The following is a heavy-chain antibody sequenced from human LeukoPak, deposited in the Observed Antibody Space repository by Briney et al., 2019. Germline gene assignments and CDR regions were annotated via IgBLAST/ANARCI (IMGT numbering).Heavy chain of an antibody. D-gene: IGHD6-13*01. Sequence: GGSLRLSCAASGFTFDDYAMHWVRQAPGKGLEWVSLITWDGFTTYYADSVKGRFTISRDNSKNSLYLQMNSLRGDDTAFYYCPKGVAGQQRGFDYWGQGTLVTVSS. CDR2: ITWDGFTT. CDR1: GFTFDDYA. J-gene: IGHJ4*02. CDR3: PKGVAGQQRGFDY. V-gene: IGHV3-43D*04.